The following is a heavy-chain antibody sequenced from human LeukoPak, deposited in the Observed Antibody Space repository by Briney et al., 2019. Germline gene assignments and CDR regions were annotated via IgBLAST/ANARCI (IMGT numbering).Heavy chain of an antibody. V-gene: IGHV3-7*01. D-gene: IGHD1-26*01. CDR2: IKQDGSEK. Sequence: GGSLRLSCAASGFTFSAYSMSWVRQAPGKGLEGVANIKQDGSEKYYVGSVKGRFTISRDNAKNSLYLQMNSLRAEDTAVYYCARDPGPRVPPGSYSDYWGQGTLVTVSS. CDR1: GFTFSAYS. J-gene: IGHJ4*02. CDR3: ARDPGPRVPPGSYSDY.